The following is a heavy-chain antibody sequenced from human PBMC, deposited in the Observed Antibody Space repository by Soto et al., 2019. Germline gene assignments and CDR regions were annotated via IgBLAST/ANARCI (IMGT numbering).Heavy chain of an antibody. D-gene: IGHD5-12*01. V-gene: IGHV4-59*01. J-gene: IGHJ4*02. CDR1: GGSISSFY. Sequence: QVQLQESGPGLVKPSETLSLTCTVSGGSISSFYWSWIRQPPGKGLEWIGYIYYSGSTNYNPSLKSRVTISVDTSKNQFSLKLSSVTAADTAVYYCARVGRRDGYKLDYWGQGTLVTVSS. CDR2: IYYSGST. CDR3: ARVGRRDGYKLDY.